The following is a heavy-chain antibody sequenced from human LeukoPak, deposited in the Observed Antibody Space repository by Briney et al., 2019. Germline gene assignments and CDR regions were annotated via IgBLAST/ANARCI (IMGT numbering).Heavy chain of an antibody. D-gene: IGHD3-10*02. CDR3: AELGITMIGGV. J-gene: IGHJ6*04. CDR1: GFTFTTYW. Sequence: GGSLRLSCAAPGFTFTTYWMSWVRQAPGKGLEWVANIKQDGTEKYYVDSVKGRFTISRDNAKNSLYLQMNSLRAEDTAVYYCAELGITMIGGVWGKGTTVTISS. CDR2: IKQDGTEK. V-gene: IGHV3-7*01.